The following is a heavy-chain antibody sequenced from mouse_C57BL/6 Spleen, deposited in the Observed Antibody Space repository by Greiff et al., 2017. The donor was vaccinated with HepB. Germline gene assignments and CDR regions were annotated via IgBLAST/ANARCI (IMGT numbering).Heavy chain of an antibody. Sequence: EVKLMESGGGLVQPGGSLSLSCAASGFTFTDYYMSWVRQPPGKALEWLGFIRNKANGYTTEYSASVKGRFTISRDNSQSILYLQMHALRAEDSATYYCARIDSSGYAWFAYWGQGTLVTVSA. CDR3: ARIDSSGYAWFAY. CDR1: GFTFTDYY. V-gene: IGHV7-3*01. D-gene: IGHD3-2*02. J-gene: IGHJ3*01. CDR2: IRNKANGYTT.